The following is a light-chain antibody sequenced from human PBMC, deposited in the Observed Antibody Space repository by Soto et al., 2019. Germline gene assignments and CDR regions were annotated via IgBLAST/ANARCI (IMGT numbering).Light chain of an antibody. CDR1: SSDIGYYDY. Sequence: QSALTQPASVSGSPRQSITISCTGTSSDIGYYDYVSWYQHHSGKAPKLIIYEVNNRPSGVSNRFSGSKSVNTASLTISGLQAEDEADYYCSSHSSSSAYSVFGTGTKVTVL. V-gene: IGLV2-14*01. J-gene: IGLJ1*01. CDR3: SSHSSSSAYSV. CDR2: EVN.